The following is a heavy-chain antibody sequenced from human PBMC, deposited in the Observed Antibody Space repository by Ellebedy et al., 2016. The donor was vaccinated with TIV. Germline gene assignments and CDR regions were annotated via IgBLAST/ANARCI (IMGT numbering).Heavy chain of an antibody. CDR2: IYSGDGT. J-gene: IGHJ4*02. CDR3: AREVGASRLRDY. Sequence: GESLKISCAPSGFTVSSNYMSWVRQAPGKGLEWVSVIYSGDGTYYSDSVKDRFTISRDNSKNTLYLQMNSLRPEDTAVYYCAREVGASRLRDYWGQGTLVTVSS. D-gene: IGHD1-26*01. CDR1: GFTVSSNY. V-gene: IGHV3-66*01.